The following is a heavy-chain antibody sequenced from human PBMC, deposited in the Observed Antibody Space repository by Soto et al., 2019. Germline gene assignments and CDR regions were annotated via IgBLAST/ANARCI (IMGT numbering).Heavy chain of an antibody. J-gene: IGHJ4*02. Sequence: ASVKVSCKASGYSFTSYSIHWVRPAPGQGLEWVGMINPGGGITAYAQNFQGRATMTRDTSTTTVYMELSSLRSEDTAVYYCARDAPFPITGTTFDYWGQGTLVTVSS. CDR2: INPGGGIT. CDR1: GYSFTSYS. V-gene: IGHV1-46*01. CDR3: ARDAPFPITGTTFDY. D-gene: IGHD1-7*01.